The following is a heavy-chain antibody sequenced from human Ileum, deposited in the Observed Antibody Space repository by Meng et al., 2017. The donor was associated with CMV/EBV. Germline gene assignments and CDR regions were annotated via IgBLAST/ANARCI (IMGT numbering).Heavy chain of an antibody. V-gene: IGHV4-34*01. D-gene: IGHD1-26*01. J-gene: IGHJ5*02. CDR2: INHSGST. Sequence: LSITCAVYGGSFSGYYWSWIRQPPGKGLEWIGEINHSGSTNYNPSLKSRVTISVDTSKNQFSLKLSSVTAADTAVYYCARVGGSYSSWGQGTLVTVSS. CDR1: GGSFSGYY. CDR3: ARVGGSYSS.